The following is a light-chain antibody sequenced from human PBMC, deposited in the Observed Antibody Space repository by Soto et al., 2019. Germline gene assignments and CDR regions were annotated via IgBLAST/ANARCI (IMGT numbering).Light chain of an antibody. CDR1: QSLTSSY. CDR2: GAS. V-gene: IGKV3-20*01. Sequence: EIVLTQSPGTLSLSPGERATLSCRASQSLTSSYLAWYQQKPGQAPSLLIYGASSRATGIPDRFSGSGFGTDFTLTITRLEPEDFAVYYCQQYAYSPVTFGQGTKLEIK. J-gene: IGKJ2*01. CDR3: QQYAYSPVT.